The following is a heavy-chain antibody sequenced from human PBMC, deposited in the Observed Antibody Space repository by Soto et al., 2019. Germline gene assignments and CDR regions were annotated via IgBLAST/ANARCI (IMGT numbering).Heavy chain of an antibody. Sequence: PGGSLRLSCAASGFIFSSYAMHWVRQAPGKGLEWVAVISYGGSNKYYADSVKGRFTVSRDNSKNTLYLQMNSLRAEDTAVYYCAKGALWFGESTPYFDYWGQGTLVTVLL. V-gene: IGHV3-30-3*01. D-gene: IGHD3-10*01. CDR3: AKGALWFGESTPYFDY. CDR2: ISYGGSNK. J-gene: IGHJ4*02. CDR1: GFIFSSYA.